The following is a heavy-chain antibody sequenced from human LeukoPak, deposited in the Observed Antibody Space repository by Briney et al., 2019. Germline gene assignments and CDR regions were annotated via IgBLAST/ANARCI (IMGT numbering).Heavy chain of an antibody. CDR3: AREPLSRDYYDSSGFDY. CDR2: ISSSGSTR. J-gene: IGHJ4*02. CDR1: GFTFSSYE. D-gene: IGHD3-22*01. V-gene: IGHV3-48*03. Sequence: GGSLRLSCAASGFTFSSYEMNWVRQAPGKGLEWVSYISSSGSTRYYADSVKGRFTISRDNSKNTLYLQMNSLRAEDTAVYYCAREPLSRDYYDSSGFDYWGQGTLVTVSS.